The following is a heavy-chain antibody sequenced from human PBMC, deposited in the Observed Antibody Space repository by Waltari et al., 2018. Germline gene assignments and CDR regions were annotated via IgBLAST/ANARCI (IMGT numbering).Heavy chain of an antibody. V-gene: IGHV3-53*01. Sequence: EVQLVESGGGLIQPGGSLRLSCAASGFTVSSHSMSWVSTHPGKGLEWVSVIYSGGSTYYADSVKGRFTISRDKSKNTLYLQMNSLRAEDTAVYYCARTVVVPAAIDKTVGWFDPWGQGTLVTVSS. D-gene: IGHD2-2*01. CDR2: IYSGGST. CDR1: GFTVSSHS. J-gene: IGHJ5*02. CDR3: ARTVVVPAAIDKTVGWFDP.